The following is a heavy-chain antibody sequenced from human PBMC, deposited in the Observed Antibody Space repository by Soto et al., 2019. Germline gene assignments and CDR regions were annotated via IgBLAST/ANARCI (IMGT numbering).Heavy chain of an antibody. CDR3: ARDYDFWSGYYSENWFDH. D-gene: IGHD3-3*01. Sequence: GGSLRLSCAASGFTFSSYWMHWVRQAPGKGLVWVSRINSAGSSTSYADSVKGRFTISRDNAKNTLYLQMNSLRAEDTAVYYCARDYDFWSGYYSENWFDHWGQGT. V-gene: IGHV3-74*01. J-gene: IGHJ5*02. CDR1: GFTFSSYW. CDR2: INSAGSST.